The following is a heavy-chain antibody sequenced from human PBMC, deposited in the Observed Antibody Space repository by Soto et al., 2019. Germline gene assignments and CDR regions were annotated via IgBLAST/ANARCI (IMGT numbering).Heavy chain of an antibody. J-gene: IGHJ3*02. D-gene: IGHD2-2*01. Sequence: EVQLLESGGGLVQPGGSLRLSCAASGFTFSSYAMSWVRQAPGKGLEWVSAMSGSGGSTYYADSVKGRFTISRDNSQNTLYLQMNSLRAEDTAVYYCAKADDSVVVPAAMFSAFDIWGQGTMVTVSS. CDR2: MSGSGGST. CDR1: GFTFSSYA. CDR3: AKADDSVVVPAAMFSAFDI. V-gene: IGHV3-23*01.